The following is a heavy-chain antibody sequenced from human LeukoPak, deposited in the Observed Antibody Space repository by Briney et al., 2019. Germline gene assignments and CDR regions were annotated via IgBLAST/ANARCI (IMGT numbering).Heavy chain of an antibody. D-gene: IGHD4-17*01. CDR1: DGSISSGSYY. Sequence: TSETLSLTCTVSDGSISSGSYYWSWIRHPAGRGLEWIGRIYTSGSTNYNPSLKSRVTISVDTSKNQFSLKLSSVTAADTAVYYCARGNYGDYSNWLDPWGQGTLVTVSS. CDR3: ARGNYGDYSNWLDP. V-gene: IGHV4-61*02. J-gene: IGHJ5*02. CDR2: IYTSGST.